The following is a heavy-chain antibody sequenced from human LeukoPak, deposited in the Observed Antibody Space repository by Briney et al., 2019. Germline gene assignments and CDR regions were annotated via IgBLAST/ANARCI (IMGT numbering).Heavy chain of an antibody. CDR3: AREGDYGDYEGLDY. V-gene: IGHV1-18*01. Sequence: ASVKVSCKASGGTFSSYTISWVRQAPGQGLEWMGWISAYNGNTNYAQKLQGRVTMTTDTSTSTAYMELRSLRSDDTAVYYCAREGDYGDYEGLDYWGQGTLVTVSS. J-gene: IGHJ4*02. D-gene: IGHD4-17*01. CDR2: ISAYNGNT. CDR1: GGTFSSYT.